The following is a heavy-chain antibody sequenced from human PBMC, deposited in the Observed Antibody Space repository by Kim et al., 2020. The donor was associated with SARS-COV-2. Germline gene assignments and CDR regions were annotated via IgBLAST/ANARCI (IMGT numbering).Heavy chain of an antibody. Sequence: SVKVSCKASGGTFSSYAISWVRQAPGQGLEWMGGIIPIFGTANYAQKFQGRVTITADESTSTAYMELSSLRSEDTAVYYCAREGIAAAGIRLAYYYYGMDVWGQGTTVTVSS. J-gene: IGHJ6*02. CDR3: AREGIAAAGIRLAYYYYGMDV. CDR2: IIPIFGTA. D-gene: IGHD6-13*01. CDR1: GGTFSSYA. V-gene: IGHV1-69*13.